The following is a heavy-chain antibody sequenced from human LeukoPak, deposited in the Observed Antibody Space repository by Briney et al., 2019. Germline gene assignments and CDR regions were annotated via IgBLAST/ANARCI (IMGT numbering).Heavy chain of an antibody. CDR1: GFTVSRNY. D-gene: IGHD5-24*01. CDR3: ALGVMGYNYGLDY. Sequence: PGGSLRLSCAASGFTVSRNYMSGVRQAPRKGLEGVSAISGSGGSTYYADSVKGRFTISRDNSKNTLYLQMNSLSPQDTAVYCCALGVMGYNYGLDYWGKGTLVTVSS. V-gene: IGHV3-23*01. J-gene: IGHJ4*02. CDR2: ISGSGGST.